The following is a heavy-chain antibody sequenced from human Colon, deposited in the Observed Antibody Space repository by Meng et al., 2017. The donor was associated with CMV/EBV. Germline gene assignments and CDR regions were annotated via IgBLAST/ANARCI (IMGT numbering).Heavy chain of an antibody. CDR1: GLTFGAYK. CDR3: VRELRRSWFDS. J-gene: IGHJ5*01. V-gene: IGHV3-21*01. CDR2: INSYSSNI. Sequence: GGSLRLSCAVSGLTFGAYKMHWVRQAPGKGLEWVSSINSYSSNIAYADSVMGRFTISRDNAKNSLYLQINSLGAEDTAVYFCVRELRRSWFDSWGQGTLVTVSS. D-gene: IGHD2-8*01.